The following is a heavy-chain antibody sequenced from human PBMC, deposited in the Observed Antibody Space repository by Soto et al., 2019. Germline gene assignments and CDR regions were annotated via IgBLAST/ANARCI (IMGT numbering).Heavy chain of an antibody. J-gene: IGHJ4*02. CDR2: TYYRSTWFT. D-gene: IGHD1-1*01. CDR3: ARGYPRYLDY. CDR1: GDSVSSNSAA. V-gene: IGHV6-1*01. Sequence: QVQLQQSGPGLVKPSQTLTLTCAISGDSVSSNSAAWTWVRLSPSRGLEWLGRTYYRSTWFTEYEVTVKSRMTIKTDTAKNQFSLQVDSVTPDDTGVYYCARGYPRYLDYWGQGTPVTVSS.